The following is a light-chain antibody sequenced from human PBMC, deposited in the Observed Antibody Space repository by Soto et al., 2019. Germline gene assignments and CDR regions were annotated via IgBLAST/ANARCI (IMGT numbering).Light chain of an antibody. CDR3: QQYNDWPRT. Sequence: EIVMTQSPATLSVSPGERVTLSCMASQSVASYIAWYQQRPGQPPRLLMYGASTRATGFPARFSGSGSGTEFTLTISSLQSEDFAVYYCQQYNDWPRTCGQGTKGDIK. J-gene: IGKJ1*01. CDR2: GAS. CDR1: QSVASY. V-gene: IGKV3-15*01.